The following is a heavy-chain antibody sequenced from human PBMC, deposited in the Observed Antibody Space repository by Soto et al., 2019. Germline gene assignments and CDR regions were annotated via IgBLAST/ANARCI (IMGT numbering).Heavy chain of an antibody. Sequence: QAHLVQSGHEVKKPGASVKGSCKGSGYIFTSYGIAWVRQAPGQGLEWMGWISAHNGNTEYAQKFQGRVTVTRDTSTSTAYLELRSLRSDDTALYYCARGRYGDYWGQGALVTVSS. V-gene: IGHV1-18*01. J-gene: IGHJ4*02. CDR2: ISAHNGNT. CDR1: GYIFTSYG. CDR3: ARGRYGDY. D-gene: IGHD4-17*01.